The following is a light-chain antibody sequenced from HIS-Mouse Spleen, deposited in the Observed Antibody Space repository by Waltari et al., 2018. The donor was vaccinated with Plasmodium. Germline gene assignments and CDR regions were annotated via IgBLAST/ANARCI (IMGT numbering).Light chain of an antibody. Sequence: SALTQPRSVSGSPGQSVTISCTGTSRDVGGYTYVSWYQQHPGKAPKLMIYDVSKRPSGVPDRFSGSKSGNTASLTISGLQAEDEADYYCCSYAGSYTWVFGGGTKLTVL. CDR3: CSYAGSYTWV. V-gene: IGLV2-11*01. CDR1: SRDVGGYTY. CDR2: DVS. J-gene: IGLJ3*02.